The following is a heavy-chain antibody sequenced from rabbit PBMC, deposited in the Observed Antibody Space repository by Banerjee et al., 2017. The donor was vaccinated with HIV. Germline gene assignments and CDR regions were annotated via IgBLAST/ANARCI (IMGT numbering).Heavy chain of an antibody. Sequence: QSLEESVGDMVNPGAALTLTCTDSGVSFSDTYWICWVRQAPGKGLEWITYIYTGRDSTYYATWARGRSTVSQTSSTPVPLQMTSLAAADTSTSFCARDPTWPSNPHLWGQGTLVTVS. D-gene: IGHD1-1*01. V-gene: IGHV1S40*01. CDR3: ARDPTWPSNPHL. J-gene: IGHJ4*01. CDR2: IYTGRDST. CDR1: GVSFSDTYW.